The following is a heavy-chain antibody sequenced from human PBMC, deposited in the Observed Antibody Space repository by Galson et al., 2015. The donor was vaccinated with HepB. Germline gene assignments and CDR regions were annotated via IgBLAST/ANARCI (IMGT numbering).Heavy chain of an antibody. D-gene: IGHD2-15*01. CDR3: ARETPDTYYFDY. V-gene: IGHV1-46*01. Sequence: SVKVSCKASGYTLTNYHFHWVRQAPGQGPEWMGKIFAGGGGTRYAERFQGRVTLTRDSSTSTIYMEVSSLRSDGTAVYYCARETPDTYYFDYWGQGTLVTVSS. J-gene: IGHJ4*02. CDR1: GYTLTNYH. CDR2: IFAGGGGT.